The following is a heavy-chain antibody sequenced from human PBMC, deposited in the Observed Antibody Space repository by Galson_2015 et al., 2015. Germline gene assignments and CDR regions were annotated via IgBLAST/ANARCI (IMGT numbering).Heavy chain of an antibody. D-gene: IGHD5-18*01. CDR1: GFTFGDYA. Sequence: SLRLSCAASGFTFGDYAMSWVRQAPGKGLEWVGFIRSKAYGGTTEYAASVKGRFTISRDDSKSIAYLQMNSLKTEDTAVYYCTRVRLRMVGYSYGIDYWGQGTLVTVSS. J-gene: IGHJ4*02. CDR2: IRSKAYGGTT. CDR3: TRVRLRMVGYSYGIDY. V-gene: IGHV3-49*04.